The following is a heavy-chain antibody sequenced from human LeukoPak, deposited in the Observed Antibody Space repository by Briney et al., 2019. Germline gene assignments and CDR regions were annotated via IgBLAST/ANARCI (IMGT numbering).Heavy chain of an antibody. CDR1: GYTFTTYG. V-gene: IGHV1-18*01. Sequence: ASVKVSCKSSGYTFTTYGITWVRQAPGQGLEWMGWISTYNGNTNYAQKLQGRVTMTTDTSTSTAYMELRSLRSDDTAMYYCARGTAYTEHSFFDYWGQGTLVTVSS. CDR2: ISTYNGNT. CDR3: ARGTAYTEHSFFDY. J-gene: IGHJ4*02. D-gene: IGHD3-16*01.